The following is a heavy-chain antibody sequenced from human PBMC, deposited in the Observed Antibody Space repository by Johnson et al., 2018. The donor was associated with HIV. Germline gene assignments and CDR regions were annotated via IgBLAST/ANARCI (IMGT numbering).Heavy chain of an antibody. CDR1: GFTFDDYG. J-gene: IGHJ3*02. V-gene: IGHV3-NL1*01. D-gene: IGHD6-19*01. CDR3: ARDRGSSGWYDAFDI. CDR2: IYSGGNT. Sequence: QVQLVESGGGVVRPGGSLRLSCAASGFTFDDYGMSWVRQAPGKGLEWVSVIYSGGNTYYADSVKGRFTISRYNSKNTLYLQMNSLRAEDTAVYYCARDRGSSGWYDAFDIWGQGTMVTVSS.